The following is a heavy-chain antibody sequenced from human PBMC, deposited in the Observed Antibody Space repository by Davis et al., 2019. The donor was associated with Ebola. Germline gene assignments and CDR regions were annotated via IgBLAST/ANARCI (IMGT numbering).Heavy chain of an antibody. CDR1: GFTFSSYS. Sequence: GESLKISCAASGFTFSSYSMNWVRQAPGKGLEWVSYISISSSTIYYADSVQGRFTISRDNAKNSLYLQMNSLRAEDTAVYYCARDLTTGDLRYYDILTPKLYYFDYWGQGTLVTVSS. CDR3: ARDLTTGDLRYYDILTPKLYYFDY. CDR2: ISISSSTI. V-gene: IGHV3-48*01. J-gene: IGHJ4*02. D-gene: IGHD3-9*01.